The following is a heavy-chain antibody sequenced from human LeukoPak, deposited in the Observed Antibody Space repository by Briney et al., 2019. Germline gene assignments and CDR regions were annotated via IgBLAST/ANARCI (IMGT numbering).Heavy chain of an antibody. CDR2: FDPEDGET. V-gene: IGHV1-24*01. CDR3: ETTHLSSSWYYCDY. J-gene: IGHJ4*02. D-gene: IGHD6-13*01. Sequence: ASVKVSCKVSGYTLTELSIHWVRQAPGKGLGWMGRFDPEDGETIYAQKFEGRVTMTEDTSTDTAYMELSSLRSEDTAVYYCETTHLSSSWYYCDYWGQGTLVTVSS. CDR1: GYTLTELS.